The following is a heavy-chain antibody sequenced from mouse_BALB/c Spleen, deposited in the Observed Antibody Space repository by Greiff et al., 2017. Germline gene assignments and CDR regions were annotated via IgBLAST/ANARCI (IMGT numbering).Heavy chain of an antibody. Sequence: EVKLVESGGGLVQPGGSRKLSCAASGFTFSSFGMHWVRQAPEKGLEWVAYISSGSSTIYYADTVKGRFTISRDNPKNTLFLQMTSLRSEDTAMYYCARSGEAPWFAYWGQGTLVTVSA. J-gene: IGHJ3*01. D-gene: IGHD3-1*01. V-gene: IGHV5-17*02. CDR3: ARSGEAPWFAY. CDR2: ISSGSSTI. CDR1: GFTFSSFG.